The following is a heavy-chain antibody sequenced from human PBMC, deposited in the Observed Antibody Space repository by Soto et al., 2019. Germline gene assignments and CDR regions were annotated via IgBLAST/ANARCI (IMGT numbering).Heavy chain of an antibody. Sequence: SETLSLTCVVSGDSISSGGYSWSWIRQPTGKGLEWIGYIYHSGSTYYNPSLKSRVTISVDRSKNQFSLKLSSVTAADTAVYYCARVPDRWGQGTLVTVSS. CDR1: GDSISSGGYS. V-gene: IGHV4-30-2*01. D-gene: IGHD2-2*01. CDR2: IYHSGST. J-gene: IGHJ5*02. CDR3: ARVPDR.